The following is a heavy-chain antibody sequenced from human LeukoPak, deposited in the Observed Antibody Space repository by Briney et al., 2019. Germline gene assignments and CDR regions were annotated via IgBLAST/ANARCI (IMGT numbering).Heavy chain of an antibody. Sequence: GGSLRLSCAASGFTFSDHCMDWVRQAPGKGLEWVGRTRNKANSYTTEYAASVKGRFTISRDDSKKSLYLQMNSLRAEDTAVYYCAKRTSGSSWYSSDSWGQGTLVTVSS. CDR1: GFTFSDHC. V-gene: IGHV3-72*01. D-gene: IGHD6-13*01. CDR2: TRNKANSYTT. CDR3: AKRTSGSSWYSSDS. J-gene: IGHJ4*02.